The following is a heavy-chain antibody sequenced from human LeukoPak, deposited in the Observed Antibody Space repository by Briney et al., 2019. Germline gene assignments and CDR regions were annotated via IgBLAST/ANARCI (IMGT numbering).Heavy chain of an antibody. CDR2: ISGSGVST. J-gene: IGHJ4*02. D-gene: IGHD1-7*01. CDR3: AKGGGTIPNHN. V-gene: IGHV3-23*01. Sequence: PGGSLRLSCVASGFSFSNYAMSWVRQAPGKGLEWVSAISGSGVSTYFADSVKGRFTISRDNSKNTLYLQMNSLRAEDTAVYYCAKGGGTIPNHNWGQGTLVTVSS. CDR1: GFSFSNYA.